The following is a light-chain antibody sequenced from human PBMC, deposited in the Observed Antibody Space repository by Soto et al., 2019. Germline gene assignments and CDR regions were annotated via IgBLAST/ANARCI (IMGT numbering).Light chain of an antibody. Sequence: QSALTQPASVSGSPGQSITISCTGTSSDVGSHNLVSWYRQYPGKAPKLMIYDGSERPSGVSNRFSGSKSGNTASLTISGLQAEDEADYYCCSYAGSSTFGVVFGGGTKLTVL. CDR1: SSDVGSHNL. CDR3: CSYAGSSTFGVV. V-gene: IGLV2-23*03. CDR2: DGS. J-gene: IGLJ2*01.